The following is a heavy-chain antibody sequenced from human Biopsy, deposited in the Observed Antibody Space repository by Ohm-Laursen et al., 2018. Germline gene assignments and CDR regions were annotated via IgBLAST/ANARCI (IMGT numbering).Heavy chain of an antibody. Sequence: GPLSPTCPVPGPSISRYYWNWIRQPPGQALARIGYTYYSGTTDYSPCLKSRVTISIDKSKNQFFLKLSSVTAEDTAVYYCARDDAVTVIRGLYYWGQGALVTVSS. D-gene: IGHD2-21*02. V-gene: IGHV4-59*01. CDR2: TYYSGTT. J-gene: IGHJ4*02. CDR1: GPSISRYY. CDR3: ARDDAVTVIRGLYY.